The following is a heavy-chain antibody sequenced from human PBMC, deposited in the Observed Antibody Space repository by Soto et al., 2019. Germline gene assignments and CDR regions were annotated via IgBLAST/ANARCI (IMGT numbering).Heavy chain of an antibody. D-gene: IGHD6-6*01. V-gene: IGHV6-1*01. J-gene: IGHJ5*02. CDR1: GDNVSSNSAA. CDR3: ARGWPESSSSPDNWFDP. CDR2: TYYRSKWYN. Sequence: SQTLSLTCAISGDNVSSNSAAWNWIRQSPSRGLEWLGRTYYRSKWYNDYAVSVKSRITINPDTSKNQFSLQLNSVTPGDTAVYYCARGWPESSSSPDNWFDPWGQGTLVTIS.